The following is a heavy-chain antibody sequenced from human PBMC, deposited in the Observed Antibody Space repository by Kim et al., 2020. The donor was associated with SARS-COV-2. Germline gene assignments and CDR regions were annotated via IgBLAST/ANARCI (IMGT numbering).Heavy chain of an antibody. J-gene: IGHJ5*02. CDR1: GGTFSSYA. V-gene: IGHV1-69*13. D-gene: IGHD2-8*01. CDR2: IIPIFGTA. Sequence: SVKVSCKASGGTFSSYAISWVRQAPGQGLEWMGGIIPIFGTANYAQKFQGRVTITADESTSTAYMELSSLRSEDTAVYYCARVVLSFNWFDPWGQGTLVTVSS. CDR3: ARVVLSFNWFDP.